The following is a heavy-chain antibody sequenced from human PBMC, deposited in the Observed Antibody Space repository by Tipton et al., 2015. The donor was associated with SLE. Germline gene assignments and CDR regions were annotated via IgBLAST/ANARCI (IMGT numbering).Heavy chain of an antibody. D-gene: IGHD3-10*01. Sequence: TLSLTCTVSGASISSTAEFWGWIRQPPGKGLEWLGSISDTGSIYYNPSLKSRVTISVDTSKNQFSLKLSSVTAADTALYYCARAKGSGTYSSGQFDSWGQGTLVTVSS. J-gene: IGHJ4*02. CDR3: ARAKGSGTYSSGQFDS. V-gene: IGHV4-39*07. CDR1: GASISSTAEF. CDR2: ISDTGSI.